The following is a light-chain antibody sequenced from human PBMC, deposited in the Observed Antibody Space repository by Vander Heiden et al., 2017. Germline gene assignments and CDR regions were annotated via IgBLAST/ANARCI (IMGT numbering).Light chain of an antibody. CDR3: QQGNSFSIT. Sequence: DIQMTPSLSSVSASVGARVTIASRASQGISRWLAWYQQKPGKAPNLLIYAASNLQSGGPSRFRGSGSGTDFTLTISSLQPEDSATYYCQQGNSFSITFGGGTKVXIK. J-gene: IGKJ4*01. CDR2: AAS. V-gene: IGKV1-12*01. CDR1: QGISRW.